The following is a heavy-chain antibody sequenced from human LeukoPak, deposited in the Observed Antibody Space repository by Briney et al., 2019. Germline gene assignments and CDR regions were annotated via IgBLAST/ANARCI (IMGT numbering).Heavy chain of an antibody. J-gene: IGHJ4*02. CDR3: ARHIRYYDSSGYFDY. CDR2: ICPGDSDT. Sequence: GESLKISCKGSGYSFTSYWIGWVRQMPGKGLEWMGIICPGDSDTRYSPSFQGQVTISADKSISTAYLQWSSLKASDTAMYYCARHIRYYDSSGYFDYWGQGTLVTVSS. V-gene: IGHV5-51*01. D-gene: IGHD3-22*01. CDR1: GYSFTSYW.